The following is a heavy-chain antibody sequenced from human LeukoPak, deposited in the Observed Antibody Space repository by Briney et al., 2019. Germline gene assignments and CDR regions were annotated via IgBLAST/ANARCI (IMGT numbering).Heavy chain of an antibody. Sequence: GGSLRLSCAASEFSVGSNYMTWVRQAPGKGLEWVSLIYSGGSTYYADSVKGRFTISRDNSKNTLYLQMNSLRAEDTAVYYCARGGGGMRIYGKNWFDPWGQGTLVTVSS. CDR2: IYSGGST. D-gene: IGHD3-16*01. V-gene: IGHV3-66*01. J-gene: IGHJ5*02. CDR1: EFSVGSNY. CDR3: ARGGGGMRIYGKNWFDP.